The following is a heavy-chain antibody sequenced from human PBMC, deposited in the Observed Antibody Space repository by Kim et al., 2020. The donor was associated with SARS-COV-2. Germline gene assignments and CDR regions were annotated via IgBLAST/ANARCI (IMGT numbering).Heavy chain of an antibody. CDR3: ATLGSGADY. CDR1: GGSISSYY. CDR2: IYYSGST. D-gene: IGHD6-19*01. V-gene: IGHV4-59*01. J-gene: IGHJ4*02. Sequence: SETLSPTCTVSGGSISSYYWSWIRQPPGKGLEWIGYIYYSGSTNYNPSLKSRVTISVDTSKNQFSLKLSSVTAADTAVYYCATLGSGADYWGQGTLVTVSS.